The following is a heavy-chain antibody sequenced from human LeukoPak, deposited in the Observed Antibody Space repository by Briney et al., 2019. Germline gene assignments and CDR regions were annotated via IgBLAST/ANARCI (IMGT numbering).Heavy chain of an antibody. J-gene: IGHJ4*02. CDR2: INVNGAAM. CDR1: GLSFKDYY. V-gene: IGHV3-11*01. D-gene: IGHD6-13*01. Sequence: PGGSLRLSCAASGLSFKDYYFSWIRQAPGKGLEWVSFINVNGAAMYYADSVKGRFTISRDNAKNSVYLGMNTLRAEDTAVYYCARGPRILAAGSYYFDYWGQGSLATVSS. CDR3: ARGPRILAAGSYYFDY.